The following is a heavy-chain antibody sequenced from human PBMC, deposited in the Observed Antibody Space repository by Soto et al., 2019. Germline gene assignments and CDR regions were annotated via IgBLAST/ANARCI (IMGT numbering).Heavy chain of an antibody. CDR2: IIPILGIA. CDR3: ARDAYCSSTSCSSSAY. V-gene: IGHV1-69*08. J-gene: IGHJ4*02. Sequence: QVQLVQSGAEVKKPGSSVKVSCKASGGTFSSYTISWVRQAPGQGLEWMGRIIPILGIANYAQKFQGRVTITANKSTSTAYMELSSLRSEDTAVYYCARDAYCSSTSCSSSAYWGQGTLVTVSS. D-gene: IGHD2-2*01. CDR1: GGTFSSYT.